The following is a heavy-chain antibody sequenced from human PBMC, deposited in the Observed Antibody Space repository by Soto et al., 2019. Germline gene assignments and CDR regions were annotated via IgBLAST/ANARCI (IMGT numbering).Heavy chain of an antibody. D-gene: IGHD3-10*01. V-gene: IGHV3-53*04. CDR2: LHSGGDT. J-gene: IGHJ6*04. CDR3: ARDGPYYYASRMDV. CDR1: GIPVSSNY. Sequence: EVQLVESGGGLVQPGGSLRLSCAASGIPVSSNYMTWVRQAPGKGLEWVSVLHSGGDTYYANSVKGRFTISRHDSTNTLFLQMHRLTAEDTAVYYCARDGPYYYASRMDVWGKGTTVTVSS.